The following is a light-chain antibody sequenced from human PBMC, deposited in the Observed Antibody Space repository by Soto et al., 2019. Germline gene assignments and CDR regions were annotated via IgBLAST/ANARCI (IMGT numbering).Light chain of an antibody. J-gene: IGLJ3*02. V-gene: IGLV1-44*01. CDR2: STN. CDR1: RSNLGTTT. Sequence: QSVLTQPPSASGTPGQRVPISCSGSRSNLGTTTVNWYQQLPGTAPRLLIYSTNQRPSGVPARFSGSKSGTSASLAISGLQSDDETDYYCTAWDDSLTGGMCGGGTRLTVL. CDR3: TAWDDSLTGGM.